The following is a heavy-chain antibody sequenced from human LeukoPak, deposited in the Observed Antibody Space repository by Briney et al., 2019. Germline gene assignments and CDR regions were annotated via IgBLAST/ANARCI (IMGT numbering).Heavy chain of an antibody. D-gene: IGHD3-9*01. CDR1: GGSITSYY. CDR2: IYYSGST. J-gene: IGHJ3*02. Sequence: SETLSLTCTVSGGSITSYYWSWIRQPPGKGLEWIGSIYYSGSTYYNPSLKSRVTISVDTSKNQFSLKLSSVTAADTAVYYCARLTPSGAFDIWGQGTMVTVSS. V-gene: IGHV4-39*07. CDR3: ARLTPSGAFDI.